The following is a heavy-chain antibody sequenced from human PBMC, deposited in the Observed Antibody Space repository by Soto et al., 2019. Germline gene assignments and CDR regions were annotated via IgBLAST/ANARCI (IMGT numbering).Heavy chain of an antibody. J-gene: IGHJ5*02. Sequence: QVKLEQSGGEVKKPGASVKVSCKASGYTFLSYGITWVRQAPGQGLEWMGWVSGYNGHTNYAQKXXXXXXXXXXXXXXXXXXXXXXXXXXXXXXXXXAXLVGPTSSENWFDPWGQGTLVTVSA. CDR2: VSGYNGHT. CDR1: GYTFLSYG. CDR3: AXLVGPTSSENWFDP. D-gene: IGHD1-26*01. V-gene: IGHV1-18*01.